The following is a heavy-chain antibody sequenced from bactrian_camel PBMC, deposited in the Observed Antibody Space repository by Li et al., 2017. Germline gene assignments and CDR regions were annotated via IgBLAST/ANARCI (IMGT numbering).Heavy chain of an antibody. V-gene: IGHV3S1*01. CDR2: HYTGTATT. D-gene: IGHD6*01. Sequence: HVQLVESGGGSVQAGGSLRLSCAGSGYRISSDYCMGWFRQAPGKEREAVAAHYTGTATTYVADSVKGRFAISEDNAKNVLYLQMNNLQPEDTAMYYCAARSGPPVFGGSGVLNVALFDYWGQGTQVTVS. CDR3: AARSGPPVFGGSGVLNVALFDY. CDR1: GYRISSDYC. J-gene: IGHJ4*01.